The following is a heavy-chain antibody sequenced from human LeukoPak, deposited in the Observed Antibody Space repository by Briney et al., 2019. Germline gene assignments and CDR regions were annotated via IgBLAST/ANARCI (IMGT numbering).Heavy chain of an antibody. J-gene: IGHJ2*01. CDR1: GYTFTGHY. CDR3: ATTYYYDSRVLDL. V-gene: IGHV1-2*02. CDR2: IYGHDGGT. D-gene: IGHD3-22*01. Sequence: GASVTVSCKASGYTFTGHYLHWVRQAPGQGLEWMGWIYGHDGGTNFAQKFQDRVTMTRDTSITTAYMELTSLTPDDTAVYYCATTYYYDSRVLDLWGRGTLVTVSS.